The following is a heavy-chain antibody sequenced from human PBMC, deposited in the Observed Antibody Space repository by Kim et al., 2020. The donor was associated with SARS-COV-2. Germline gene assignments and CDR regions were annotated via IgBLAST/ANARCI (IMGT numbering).Heavy chain of an antibody. CDR3: ARDFLGMAAAGMYNWFDP. Sequence: ASVKVSCKASGGTFSSYAISWVRQAPGQGLEWMGGIIPIFGTANYAQKFQGRVTITADESTSTAYMELSSLRSEDTAVYYCARDFLGMAAAGMYNWFDPWGQETLVTVSS. D-gene: IGHD6-13*01. CDR2: IIPIFGTA. CDR1: GGTFSSYA. J-gene: IGHJ5*02. V-gene: IGHV1-69*13.